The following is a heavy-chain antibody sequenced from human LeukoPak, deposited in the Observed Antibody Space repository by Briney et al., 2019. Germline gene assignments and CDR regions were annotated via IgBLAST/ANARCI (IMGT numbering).Heavy chain of an antibody. V-gene: IGHV3-30*04. Sequence: PGGSLRLSCAASGFTFSSYAMSWVRQAPGKGLEWVAFVSGEQTDKYYADSVKGRFTISRDNSRNTLFLEMNSLRPDDTAVYYCARDQPGTYTMSSTWGQGTLVTVSS. J-gene: IGHJ5*02. CDR3: ARDQPGTYTMSST. CDR2: VSGEQTDK. CDR1: GFTFSSYA. D-gene: IGHD7-27*01.